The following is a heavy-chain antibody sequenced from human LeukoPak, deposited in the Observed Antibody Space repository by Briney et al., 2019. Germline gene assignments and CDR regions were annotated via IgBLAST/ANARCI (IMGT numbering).Heavy chain of an antibody. J-gene: IGHJ4*02. CDR3: AREGATTRPLDY. V-gene: IGHV4-4*07. CDR1: GDSISSYY. CDR2: IYTSGST. Sequence: SETLSLTCSVSGDSISSYYWTWMRQPAGKGLEWIGRIYTSGSTNYSPSLKSRVTMSVDTSTHQFFLTLTSVTAADPAVYYCAREGATTRPLDYWGQGPLVPVSS. D-gene: IGHD4-17*01.